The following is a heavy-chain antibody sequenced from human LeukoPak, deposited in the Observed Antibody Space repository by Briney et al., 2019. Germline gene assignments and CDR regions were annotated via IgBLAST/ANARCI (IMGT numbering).Heavy chain of an antibody. CDR2: MNPNSGNT. J-gene: IGHJ4*02. D-gene: IGHD6-13*01. Sequence: GASVKVSCKASGYIFTSYDINWVRQATGQGLEWLGWMNPNSGNTGYAQKFQGRVTMTRNTSRSTAYMELSSLRSEDTAVYYCARDASVPQHPDGFDYWGQGTLVTVSS. V-gene: IGHV1-8*01. CDR1: GYIFTSYD. CDR3: ARDASVPQHPDGFDY.